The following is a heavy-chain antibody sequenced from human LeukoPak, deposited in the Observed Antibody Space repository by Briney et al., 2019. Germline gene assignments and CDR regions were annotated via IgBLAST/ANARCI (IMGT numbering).Heavy chain of an antibody. D-gene: IGHD3-10*01. CDR2: ISGSGGST. V-gene: IGHV3-23*01. Sequence: PGGSLRLSCAASGFTFSSYAMSWVRQAPGKGLEWVSTISGSGGSTYYADSVKGRFTISRDNSKNTLYLQMNSLRAEDTAVYYCADYYASGSYPPWGQGTLVTVSS. CDR3: ADYYASGSYPP. J-gene: IGHJ5*02. CDR1: GFTFSSYA.